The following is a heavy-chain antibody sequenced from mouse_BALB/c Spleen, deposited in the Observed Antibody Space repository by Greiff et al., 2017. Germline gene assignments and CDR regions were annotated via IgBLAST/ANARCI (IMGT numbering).Heavy chain of an antibody. CDR2: LSSGSSTI. Sequence: DVKLVEPGGGLVQPGGSRKLSCAASGFTFSSFGMHWVRQAPEKGLEWVAYLSSGSSTIYYADTVKGRFTISRDNPKNTLFLQMTSLRSEDTAMYYCARAREMGPAWFAYWGQGTLVTVSA. J-gene: IGHJ3*01. CDR1: GFTFSSFG. V-gene: IGHV5-17*02. CDR3: ARAREMGPAWFAY.